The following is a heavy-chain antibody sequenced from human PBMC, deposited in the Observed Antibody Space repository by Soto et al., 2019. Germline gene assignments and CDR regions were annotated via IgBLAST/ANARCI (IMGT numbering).Heavy chain of an antibody. J-gene: IGHJ4*02. CDR3: ARAQGSITMVRGVPDFDY. Sequence: ASVKVSCKASGYTFTSYYMHWVRQAPGQGLEWMGIINPSGGSTSYAQKFQGRVTMTRDTSTSTVYMELSSLRSEDTAVYYCARAQGSITMVRGVPDFDYWGQGTLVTVSS. D-gene: IGHD3-10*01. V-gene: IGHV1-46*01. CDR2: INPSGGST. CDR1: GYTFTSYY.